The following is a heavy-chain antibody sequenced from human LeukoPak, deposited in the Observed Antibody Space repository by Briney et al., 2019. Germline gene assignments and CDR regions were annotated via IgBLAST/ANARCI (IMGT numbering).Heavy chain of an antibody. CDR2: ITTTFYT. D-gene: IGHD3-22*01. CDR1: GFTFSSYS. J-gene: IGHJ4*02. Sequence: GGSLRLSCAASGFTFSSYSFNWVRQVPGKGLEWVSSITTTFYTYYTDSVKGRFTISRDNAKNSLYLQMSSLRAEDTAVYYCARDTYDSSGYYAHLDYWGQGTLVTVSS. V-gene: IGHV3-21*01. CDR3: ARDTYDSSGYYAHLDY.